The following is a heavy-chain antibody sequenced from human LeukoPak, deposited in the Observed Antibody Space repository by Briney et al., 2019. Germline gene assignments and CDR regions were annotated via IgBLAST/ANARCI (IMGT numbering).Heavy chain of an antibody. V-gene: IGHV3-11*04. CDR1: GFTFSDYY. CDR2: ISSSGSTI. D-gene: IGHD4-17*01. J-gene: IGHJ4*02. CDR3: ARVRTTVTYYFDY. Sequence: PGGSLRLSCAASGFTFSDYYMSWIRQAPGKGLEWVSYISSSGSTIYYADSVKGRFTISRDSAKNSLYLQMNSLRAEDTAVYYCARVRTTVTYYFDYWGQGTLVTVSS.